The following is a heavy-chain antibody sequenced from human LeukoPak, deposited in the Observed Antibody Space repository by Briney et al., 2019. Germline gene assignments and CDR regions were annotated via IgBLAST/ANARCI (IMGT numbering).Heavy chain of an antibody. V-gene: IGHV3-23*01. J-gene: IGHJ5*02. CDR2: ITATSSST. D-gene: IGHD6-19*01. Sequence: PGGSLRLSCAASGFTFSSYGMSWVRQAPGKGLEWVSAITATSSSTYDADSVQGRFTISRDNSKNTLFLQMNSLRPEDTAIYYCAKVPIAVAVGWFDPWGQGTLVTVSS. CDR1: GFTFSSYG. CDR3: AKVPIAVAVGWFDP.